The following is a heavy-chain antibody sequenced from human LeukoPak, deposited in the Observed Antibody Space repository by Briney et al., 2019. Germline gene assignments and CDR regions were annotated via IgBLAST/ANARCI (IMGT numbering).Heavy chain of an antibody. D-gene: IGHD5-18*01. CDR3: ARAEIQLWFDALDY. CDR2: INPNSGGT. J-gene: IGHJ4*02. CDR1: GYTFTSYY. Sequence: ASVKVSCKASGYTFTSYYMHWVRQAPGQGLEWMGWINPNSGGTNYAQKFQGRVTMTRDTSISTAYMELSRLRSDDTAVYYCARAEIQLWFDALDYWGQGTLVTVSS. V-gene: IGHV1-2*02.